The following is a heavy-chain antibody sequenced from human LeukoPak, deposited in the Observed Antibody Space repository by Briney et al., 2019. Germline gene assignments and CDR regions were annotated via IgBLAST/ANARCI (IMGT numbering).Heavy chain of an antibody. CDR3: ASNYDSSGYHLGYYYMDV. CDR2: IIPIFGTA. V-gene: IGHV1-69*05. J-gene: IGHJ6*03. CDR1: GGTFSSYA. Sequence: ASVKVSCKASGGTFSSYAFSWVRLAPGQGLEWMGGIIPIFGTANYARKFQGRVTITTDESTSTAYMELSSLRSEDTAVYYCASNYDSSGYHLGYYYMDVWGKGTTVTVSS. D-gene: IGHD3-22*01.